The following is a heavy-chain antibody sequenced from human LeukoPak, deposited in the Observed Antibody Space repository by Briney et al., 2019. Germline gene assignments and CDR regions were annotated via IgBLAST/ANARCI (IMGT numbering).Heavy chain of an antibody. Sequence: GGSLRLSCAASGFTFSSYAMSWVRQAPGEGLEWVSSVSGSGGSTYYADSVKGRFTISRDNSKNTLYLQMNSLRAEDTAVYYCAKGSLYYYDSGGYRYFDYWGQGTLVTVSS. CDR3: AKGSLYYYDSGGYRYFDY. J-gene: IGHJ4*02. D-gene: IGHD3-22*01. V-gene: IGHV3-23*01. CDR1: GFTFSSYA. CDR2: VSGSGGST.